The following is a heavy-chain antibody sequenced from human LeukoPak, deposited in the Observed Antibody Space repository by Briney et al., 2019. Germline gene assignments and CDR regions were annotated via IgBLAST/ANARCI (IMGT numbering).Heavy chain of an antibody. J-gene: IGHJ4*02. Sequence: PGGSLRLSCAASGFTFSSYAMSWVRQAPGKGLEWISAISGSGGSTYYADSVKGRFTISRDNSKNTLYLKMNSLRAEDTAVYYCAKYRRPYGSGSYYNYWGQGTLVTVSS. CDR1: GFTFSSYA. CDR2: ISGSGGST. CDR3: AKYRRPYGSGSYYNY. V-gene: IGHV3-23*01. D-gene: IGHD3-10*01.